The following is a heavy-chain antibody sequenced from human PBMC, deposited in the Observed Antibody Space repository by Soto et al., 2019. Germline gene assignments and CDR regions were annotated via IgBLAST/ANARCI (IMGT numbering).Heavy chain of an antibody. Sequence: QVQLVQSGAEVKKPGASVKVSCKASGYTFTSYYMHWVRQAPGQGLEWMGIINPSGGSTSYAQKFQVRVHITRDTSTSKVYMELSSLRSEDTARYYCAISSSSVLDYWGQGTLVTVSS. D-gene: IGHD6-6*01. J-gene: IGHJ4*02. CDR3: AISSSSVLDY. V-gene: IGHV1-46*01. CDR1: GYTFTSYY. CDR2: INPSGGST.